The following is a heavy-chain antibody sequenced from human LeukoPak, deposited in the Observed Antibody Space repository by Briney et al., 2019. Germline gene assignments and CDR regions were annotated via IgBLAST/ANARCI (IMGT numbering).Heavy chain of an antibody. Sequence: GGSLRLSCAASGFTFSSYEMNWVRQAPGKGLEWVSYISSSVSTIYYADSVKGRFTISRDNAKNSLYLQMNSLRAEDTAVYYCAREGWLQFDYWGQGTLVTVSS. J-gene: IGHJ4*02. CDR3: AREGWLQFDY. CDR2: ISSSVSTI. D-gene: IGHD5-24*01. CDR1: GFTFSSYE. V-gene: IGHV3-48*03.